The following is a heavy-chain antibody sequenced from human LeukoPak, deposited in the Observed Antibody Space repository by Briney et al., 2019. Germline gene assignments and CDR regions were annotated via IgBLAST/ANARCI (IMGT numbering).Heavy chain of an antibody. D-gene: IGHD1-26*01. Sequence: GSLRLSCAASGFTFSNYSMHWVRQPPGQGLEWIGEISLTGETNYNPSLNGRVTMSLDESRNQLSLDLTSVTAADTAIYYCSRESGAFCPFGYWGQGTLVIVPP. J-gene: IGHJ4*02. V-gene: IGHV4-4*02. CDR2: ISLTGET. CDR3: SRESGAFCPFGY. CDR1: GFTFSNYSM.